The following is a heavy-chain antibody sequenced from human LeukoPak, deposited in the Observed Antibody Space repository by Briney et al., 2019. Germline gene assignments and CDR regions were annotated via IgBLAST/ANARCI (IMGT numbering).Heavy chain of an antibody. J-gene: IGHJ4*02. CDR3: GGSGSYYTPSYY. CDR2: ISNDGVT. CDR1: DFPVSDNY. D-gene: IGHD3-10*01. V-gene: IGHV3-53*01. Sequence: PGGSLRLSCATSDFPVSDNYMSWVRQAPGRGLEWVSVISNDGVTDYADSVKGRFTISRDDSNDTVFLQMSSLRPEDTAVYCCGGSGSYYTPSYYWGQGTLVTVSS.